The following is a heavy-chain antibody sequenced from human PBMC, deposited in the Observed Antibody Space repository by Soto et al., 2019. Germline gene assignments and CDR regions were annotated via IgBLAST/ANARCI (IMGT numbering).Heavy chain of an antibody. CDR3: ARKPGPYNYYYMDV. V-gene: IGHV3-21*01. CDR2: ISSSSSYI. J-gene: IGHJ6*03. Sequence: PGGSLRLSCAASGFTFSSYSMNWVRQAPGKGLEWVSSISSSSSYIYYADSVKGRFTISRDNSRNTVSLQVNSLRAEDTAVYYCARKPGPYNYYYMDVWGKGTTVTVSS. CDR1: GFTFSSYS.